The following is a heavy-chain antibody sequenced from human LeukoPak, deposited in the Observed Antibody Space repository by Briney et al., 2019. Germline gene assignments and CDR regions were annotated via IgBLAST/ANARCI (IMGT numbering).Heavy chain of an antibody. J-gene: IGHJ4*02. CDR3: AREGTYYYDSSFSL. CDR1: GGSISSYY. V-gene: IGHV4-4*07. D-gene: IGHD3-22*01. Sequence: KPSETLSLTCTVSGGSISSYYWSWIRQPAGKGLEWIGRIYTSGSTNYNPFLKSRVTMSVDTSKNQFSLKLSSVTAADTAVYYCAREGTYYYDSSFSLWGQGTLVTVSS. CDR2: IYTSGST.